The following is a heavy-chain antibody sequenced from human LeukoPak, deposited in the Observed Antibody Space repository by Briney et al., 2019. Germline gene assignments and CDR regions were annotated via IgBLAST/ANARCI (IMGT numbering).Heavy chain of an antibody. CDR3: AKDHGSGWYRFGY. J-gene: IGHJ4*02. CDR2: ISSSGSTI. D-gene: IGHD6-19*01. CDR1: GFTFSSYE. Sequence: WGSLTLSCAASGFTFSSYEMNWVRQAPGKGLEWVSYISSSGSTIYYADSVKGRFTISRDNSKNTLYLQMNSLRAEDTAVYYCAKDHGSGWYRFGYWGQGNLGPGSS. V-gene: IGHV3-48*03.